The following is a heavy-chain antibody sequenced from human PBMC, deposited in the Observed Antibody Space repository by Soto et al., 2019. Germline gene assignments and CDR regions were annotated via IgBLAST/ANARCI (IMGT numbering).Heavy chain of an antibody. J-gene: IGHJ4*02. CDR2: IYYSGST. CDR3: ARGDMITFGGVIAFYFDY. Sequence: PSETLSLTCTVSGGSISSGGYYGSWIRQHPGKGLEWIGYIYYSGSTYYNPSLKSRVTISVDTSKNQFSLKLSSVTAADTAVYNCARGDMITFGGVIAFYFDYWGQGTLVTVSS. V-gene: IGHV4-31*03. D-gene: IGHD3-16*02. CDR1: GGSISSGGYY.